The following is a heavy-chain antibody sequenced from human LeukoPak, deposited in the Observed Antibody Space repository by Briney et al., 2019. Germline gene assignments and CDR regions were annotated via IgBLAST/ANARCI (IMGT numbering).Heavy chain of an antibody. D-gene: IGHD1-26*01. V-gene: IGHV3-30*18. J-gene: IGHJ4*02. CDR3: AKDEGGSGMDFDY. CDR1: GFTFSSYG. Sequence: GGSLRLSCAASGFTFSSYGMHWVRQAPGKGLEWVAVISYDGSNKYYADSVKGRFTISRDNSKNTLYLQMNSLRAEDTAVYYCAKDEGGSGMDFDYWGQGTLVTVSS. CDR2: ISYDGSNK.